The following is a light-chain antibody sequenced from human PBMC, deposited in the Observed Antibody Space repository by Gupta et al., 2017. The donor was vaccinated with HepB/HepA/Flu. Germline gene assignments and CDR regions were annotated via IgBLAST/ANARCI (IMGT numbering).Light chain of an antibody. V-gene: IGLV10-54*01. J-gene: IGLJ3*02. Sequence: QAGLTQPPSVSKGLRQTATLTCTGNSNNVGNQGAAWLQQHQGHPPKPLSYRNNNRPSGISERLSASRSGNTASLTITGLQPEDEADYYCSAWDSSRSVWVFGGGTKLTVL. CDR3: SAWDSSRSVWV. CDR1: SNNVGNQG. CDR2: RNN.